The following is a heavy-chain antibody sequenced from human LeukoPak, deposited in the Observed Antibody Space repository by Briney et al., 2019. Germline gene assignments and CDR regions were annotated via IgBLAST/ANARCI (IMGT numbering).Heavy chain of an antibody. CDR1: GGSISSYY. Sequence: SETLSLTCTVSGGSISSYYWSWIRQPPGKGLEWIGYIYYIGSTNYNPSLKSRVTISVDTSKNQFSLKLSSVTAADTAVYYCASSYDSSGYYYGYWGQGTLVTVSS. CDR3: ASSYDSSGYYYGY. J-gene: IGHJ4*02. CDR2: IYYIGST. D-gene: IGHD3-22*01. V-gene: IGHV4-59*08.